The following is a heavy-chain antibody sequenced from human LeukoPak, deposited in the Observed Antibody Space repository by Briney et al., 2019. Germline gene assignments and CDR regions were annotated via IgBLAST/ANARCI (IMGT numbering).Heavy chain of an antibody. Sequence: GASVKVSCKASGYTFTSYAMHWVRQAPGQRLEWKGWINAGNGNTKYSQKFQGRVTITRDTSASTAYMELSSLRSEDTAVYYCARRAKYYDILTIWGQGTLVTVSS. CDR3: ARRAKYYDILTI. D-gene: IGHD3-9*01. CDR1: GYTFTSYA. J-gene: IGHJ4*02. V-gene: IGHV1-3*01. CDR2: INAGNGNT.